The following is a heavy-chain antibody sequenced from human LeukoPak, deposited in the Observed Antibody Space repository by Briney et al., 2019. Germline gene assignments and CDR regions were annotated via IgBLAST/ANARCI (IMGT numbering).Heavy chain of an antibody. J-gene: IGHJ5*02. CDR3: ARGRRIQPHWFDP. CDR2: MNPNSGNT. Sequence: GASVKVSCKASGYTFTSYDINWVRQATGQGLEWMGWMNPNSGNTGYAQKFQGRVTITRNTSISTAYMELSSLRSEDTAVYYCARGRRIQPHWFDPWGQGTLVTVPS. CDR1: GYTFTSYD. D-gene: IGHD5-18*01. V-gene: IGHV1-8*03.